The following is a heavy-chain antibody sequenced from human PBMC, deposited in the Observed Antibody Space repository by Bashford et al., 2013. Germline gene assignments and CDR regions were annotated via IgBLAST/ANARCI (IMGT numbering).Heavy chain of an antibody. CDR3: ASCLNVDTEIGDYYYGMDV. D-gene: IGHD5-18*01. J-gene: IGHJ6*02. CDR2: IWYDGSNK. V-gene: IGHV3-33*08. Sequence: GSLRLSCAASGFTFSSYGMHWVRQAPGKGLEWVAVIWYDGSNKYYADSVKGRFTISRDNSKNTLYLQMNSLRAEDTAVYYCASCLNVDTEIGDYYYGMDVWGQGTTVTVSS. CDR1: GFTFSSYG.